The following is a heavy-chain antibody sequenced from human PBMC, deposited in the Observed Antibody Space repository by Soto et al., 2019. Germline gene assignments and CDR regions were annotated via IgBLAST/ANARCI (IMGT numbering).Heavy chain of an antibody. CDR2: ISGSGSRT. D-gene: IGHD3-10*01. V-gene: IGHV3-23*01. Sequence: VGSLRLSCAASGFTFSSNAMSWVRQAPGKGLEWVSLISGSGSRTYLADSVKGRFTISRDNSQSTLYLQMNSLRADDTAVYYCAKNHNTSGSGQTLDFWGQGTLVTVS. CDR1: GFTFSSNA. J-gene: IGHJ4*02. CDR3: AKNHNTSGSGQTLDF.